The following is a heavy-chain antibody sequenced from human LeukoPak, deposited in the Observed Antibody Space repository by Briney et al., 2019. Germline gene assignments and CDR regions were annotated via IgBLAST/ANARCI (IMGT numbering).Heavy chain of an antibody. Sequence: SETLSLTCTVSGGSLSSGGYYWSWILQHPGKGLEWIGYIYYSGSTYYNPSLKSRVTISVDTSKNQFSLKLSSVTAADTAVYYCARVLPSVSAYCSGGSCYFGDAFDIWGQGTMVTVSS. D-gene: IGHD2-15*01. V-gene: IGHV4-31*03. CDR2: IYYSGST. CDR1: GGSLSSGGYY. J-gene: IGHJ3*02. CDR3: ARVLPSVSAYCSGGSCYFGDAFDI.